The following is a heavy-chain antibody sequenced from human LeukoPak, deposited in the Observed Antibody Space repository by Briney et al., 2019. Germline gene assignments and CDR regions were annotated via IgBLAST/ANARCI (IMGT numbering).Heavy chain of an antibody. D-gene: IGHD1-26*01. Sequence: ASVKVSCKTSGYSFTDYYVHWVRQAPGQGLEWMGRINPNSGGTNYAQNFQGRVTMTRDTSISTAYMELSRLRSDDTAVYYCARDKEATRGFDYWGQGTLVTVSS. CDR2: INPNSGGT. J-gene: IGHJ4*02. CDR1: GYSFTDYY. V-gene: IGHV1-2*06. CDR3: ARDKEATRGFDY.